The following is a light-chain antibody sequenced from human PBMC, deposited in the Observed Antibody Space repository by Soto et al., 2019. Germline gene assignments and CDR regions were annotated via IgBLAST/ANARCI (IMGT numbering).Light chain of an antibody. J-gene: IGKJ1*01. Sequence: DIQMTQSPSSVSASVGDRVTITCRASQGIRSWLSWYQQKPGEAPKLLIYFASSLQSGVPSRFSGSGFGTDFTLTISSLQPEDFATYYCLQDYDYLWTFGQGTKV. V-gene: IGKV1-12*01. CDR3: LQDYDYLWT. CDR2: FAS. CDR1: QGIRSW.